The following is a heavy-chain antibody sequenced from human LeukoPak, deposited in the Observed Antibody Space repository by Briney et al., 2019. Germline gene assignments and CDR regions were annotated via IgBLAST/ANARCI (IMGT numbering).Heavy chain of an antibody. Sequence: GGSLRLSCSASGFTFSTYAMHWVRQAPGKGLEYVSAISSDGGGTYYVDSVKGRFTISRDNSKNTLYLQMSSLRAEDTAVYYCVKRISDFGMDYWGQGTLVTVSS. V-gene: IGHV3-64D*06. CDR2: ISSDGGGT. J-gene: IGHJ4*02. CDR1: GFTFSTYA. D-gene: IGHD4-17*01. CDR3: VKRISDFGMDY.